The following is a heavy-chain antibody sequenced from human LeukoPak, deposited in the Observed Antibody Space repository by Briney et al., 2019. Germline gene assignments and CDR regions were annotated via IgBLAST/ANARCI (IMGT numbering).Heavy chain of an antibody. Sequence: GRSLRLSCAASVFTSSSFWIHWVRQAPGEGLVWVSRINKDGSVTDYAESVKGRFSISRDNAKNTLYLQMNSLRVEDTAIYDCVKVRGRARVGYFDYWGQGTLVTVSS. CDR3: VKVRGRARVGYFDY. V-gene: IGHV3-74*01. CDR2: INKDGSVT. D-gene: IGHD1-26*01. J-gene: IGHJ4*02. CDR1: VFTSSSFW.